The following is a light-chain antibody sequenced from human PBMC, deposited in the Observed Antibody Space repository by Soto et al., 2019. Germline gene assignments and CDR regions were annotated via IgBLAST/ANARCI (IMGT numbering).Light chain of an antibody. CDR3: QQYNNFPWT. CDR2: DAS. J-gene: IGKJ1*01. CDR1: QSITNW. Sequence: DIQMTQSPSTLSASVGDTVTITCRAGQSITNWLAWYQQKPGRAPNLLIYDASNLEDGVPSRFSGSGSGTEFTLTIISLQPDDFATYFCQQYNNFPWTFGQGTMVDVK. V-gene: IGKV1-5*01.